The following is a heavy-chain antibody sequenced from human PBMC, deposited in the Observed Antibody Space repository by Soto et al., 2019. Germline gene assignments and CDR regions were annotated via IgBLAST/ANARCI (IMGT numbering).Heavy chain of an antibody. D-gene: IGHD6-13*01. CDR3: AREVEAAGTAPFDY. CDR2: IYYSGNT. CDR1: GGSISTYY. Sequence: SETLSLTCTVSGGSISTYYWSWIRQPPGKGLEWIGYIYYSGNTNYNPSLKSRVTISVDRSRNQFSLKLSSVTAADAAVYYCAREVEAAGTAPFDYWGQGTLVTVSS. V-gene: IGHV4-59*01. J-gene: IGHJ4*02.